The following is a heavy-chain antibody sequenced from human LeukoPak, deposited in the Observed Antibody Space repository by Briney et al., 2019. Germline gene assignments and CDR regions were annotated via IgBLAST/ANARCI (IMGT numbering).Heavy chain of an antibody. D-gene: IGHD2-15*01. CDR3: STGFYCSGDSCYYGFFQH. V-gene: IGHV3-15*01. CDR1: GFTFSNVW. J-gene: IGHJ1*01. Sequence: GGSLRLSCVASGFTFSNVWMTWVRQAPGKGLEWVGRIKGKTDGGTTDYAAPVKGRFTISRDDSKNMLYLQMNSLKTEDTAVYYCSTGFYCSGDSCYYGFFQHWGQGTLVTVSS. CDR2: IKGKTDGGTT.